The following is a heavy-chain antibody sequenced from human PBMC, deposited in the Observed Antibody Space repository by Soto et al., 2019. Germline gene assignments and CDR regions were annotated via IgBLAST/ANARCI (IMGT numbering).Heavy chain of an antibody. J-gene: IGHJ4*02. V-gene: IGHV4-31*03. D-gene: IGHD4-17*01. CDR1: GGSISSGGYY. CDR3: ASRAADDYGDYLADY. CDR2: IYYSGST. Sequence: QVQLQESGPGLVKPSQTLSLTCTVSGGSISSGGYYWSWIRQHPGKALEWIGYIYYSGSTYYNPSRKSRVTISVDTSKNQFSLKLSSVTAADTAVYYCASRAADDYGDYLADYWGQGTLVTVSS.